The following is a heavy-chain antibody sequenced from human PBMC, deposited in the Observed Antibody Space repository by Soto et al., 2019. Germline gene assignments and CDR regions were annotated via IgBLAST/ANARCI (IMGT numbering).Heavy chain of an antibody. D-gene: IGHD3-10*01. CDR1: GGTFSSYT. CDR2: SIPILGIA. Sequence: QVQLVQSGAEVKKPGSSVKVSCKASGGTFSSYTISWVRQAPGQGLEWMGRSIPILGIANYAQKFQGRVTITADQATSTAYMELSSLRSEDTAVYYCARNYYGSGSYYGSAFDIWGQGTMVTVSS. CDR3: ARNYYGSGSYYGSAFDI. J-gene: IGHJ3*02. V-gene: IGHV1-69*02.